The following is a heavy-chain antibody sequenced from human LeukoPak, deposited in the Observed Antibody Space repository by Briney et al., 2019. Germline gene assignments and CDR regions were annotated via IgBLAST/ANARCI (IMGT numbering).Heavy chain of an antibody. V-gene: IGHV4-39*07. CDR3: ARDFQLLSTFDY. Sequence: PSETLSLTCTVSGGSISSSSYYWGWIRQPPGKGLEWIGSIYYSGSTYYNPSLKSRVTISVDTSKNQFSLKLSSVTAADTAVYYCARDFQLLSTFDYWGQGTLVTVSS. CDR2: IYYSGST. CDR1: GGSISSSSYY. D-gene: IGHD2-2*01. J-gene: IGHJ4*02.